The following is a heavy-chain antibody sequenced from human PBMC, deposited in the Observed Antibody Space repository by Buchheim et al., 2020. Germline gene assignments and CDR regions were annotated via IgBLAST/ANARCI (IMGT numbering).Heavy chain of an antibody. Sequence: QVQLVESGGGVVQPGRSLRLSCAASGFTFSSYGMHWVRQAPGKGLEWVAVIWYDGSNKYYADSVKGRFTISRDNSKTPLYLQMNSLRAEDTAVYYCARAGFLSWLQMGVWGQGTL. V-gene: IGHV3-33*01. D-gene: IGHD2/OR15-2a*01. CDR3: ARAGFLSWLQMGV. J-gene: IGHJ4*02. CDR2: IWYDGSNK. CDR1: GFTFSSYG.